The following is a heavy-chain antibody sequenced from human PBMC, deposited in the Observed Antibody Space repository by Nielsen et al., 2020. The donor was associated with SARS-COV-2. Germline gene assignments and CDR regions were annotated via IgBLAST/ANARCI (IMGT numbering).Heavy chain of an antibody. CDR2: INQDGSEK. CDR3: AKDETQYTSGWFLY. D-gene: IGHD6-19*01. J-gene: IGHJ4*02. V-gene: IGHV3-7*04. CDR1: GLTFSDHY. Sequence: GESLKISCAASGLTFSDHYMSWVRQSPGKGLEWVANINQDGSEKYYVESVKGRFTISRDNAKNSLHLQMNSLRAEDTALYYCAKDETQYTSGWFLYWGQGTLVTVSS.